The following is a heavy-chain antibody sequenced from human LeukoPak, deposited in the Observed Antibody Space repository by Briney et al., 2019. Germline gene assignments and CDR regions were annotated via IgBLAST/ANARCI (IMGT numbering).Heavy chain of an antibody. Sequence: ASVKVSCKASGYTFSSYGISWVRQAPGQGLEWMGWISAYNSNTNYAQKFQGRVTMTTDTSTNTAYMELRSLRSDDTAVYYCARELEARSGEEGLDYLDYWGQGALVTVSS. CDR1: GYTFSSYG. CDR2: ISAYNSNT. J-gene: IGHJ4*02. CDR3: ARELEARSGEEGLDYLDY. D-gene: IGHD5-12*01. V-gene: IGHV1-18*01.